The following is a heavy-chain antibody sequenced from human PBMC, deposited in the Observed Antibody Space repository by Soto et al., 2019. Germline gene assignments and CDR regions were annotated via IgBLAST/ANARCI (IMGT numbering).Heavy chain of an antibody. D-gene: IGHD3-10*01. CDR2: IYYSGRT. CDR1: GGSIGSYY. V-gene: IGHV4-59*01. Sequence: SETLSLSCTVSGGSIGSYYWTWIRQPPGKGLEWIAYIYYSGRTKYNPSLESRVTISLDSSKNQVSLKLSSVTAADTAVYYCARGRVLLWFEESVRRYCTDVWGPETRVTGSS. J-gene: IGHJ6*02. CDR3: ARGRVLLWFEESVRRYCTDV.